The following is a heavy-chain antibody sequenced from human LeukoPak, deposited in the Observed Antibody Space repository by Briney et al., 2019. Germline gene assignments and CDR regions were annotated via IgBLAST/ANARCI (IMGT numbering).Heavy chain of an antibody. CDR3: AREEYSSSWSEPYFDY. J-gene: IGHJ4*02. V-gene: IGHV3-21*06. D-gene: IGHD6-13*01. Sequence: PGGSLRLSCAASGFTFSSYSMNWVRQVPGKGLEWVSSISGSSTYIFYADSVKGRFTIYRENAKNSVFLQMNSLRAEDTAVYYCAREEYSSSWSEPYFDYWGQGTLVTVSS. CDR2: ISGSSTYI. CDR1: GFTFSSYS.